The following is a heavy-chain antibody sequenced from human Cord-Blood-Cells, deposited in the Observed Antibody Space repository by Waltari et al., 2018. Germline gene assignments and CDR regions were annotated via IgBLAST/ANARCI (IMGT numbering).Heavy chain of an antibody. Sequence: QVQLVQSGAEVKKPGSSVKASCKASGGTFRSHAISWVRQAPRQGLEWMRGISPIFGTANYAQKFQGRVTITADESTSTAYMELSSLRSEDTAVYYCARQQQLDAFDIWGQGTMVTVSS. J-gene: IGHJ3*02. CDR1: GGTFRSHA. D-gene: IGHD6-13*01. CDR3: ARQQQLDAFDI. CDR2: ISPIFGTA. V-gene: IGHV1-69*01.